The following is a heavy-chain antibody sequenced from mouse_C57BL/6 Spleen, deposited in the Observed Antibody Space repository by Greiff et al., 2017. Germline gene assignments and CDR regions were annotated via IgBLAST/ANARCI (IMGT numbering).Heavy chain of an antibody. Sequence: QVQLQQPGAELVKPGASVKMSCKASGYTFTSYWITWVKQRPGQGLEWIGDIYPGSGSTNYTEKFKSKATLTVDTSSSTAYMQLSSLTSEDHAVYNYALYCYGHYYFDYWGQGTTLTVAS. J-gene: IGHJ2*01. D-gene: IGHD1-1*01. CDR2: IYPGSGST. CDR1: GYTFTSYW. CDR3: ALYCYGHYYFDY. V-gene: IGHV1-55*01.